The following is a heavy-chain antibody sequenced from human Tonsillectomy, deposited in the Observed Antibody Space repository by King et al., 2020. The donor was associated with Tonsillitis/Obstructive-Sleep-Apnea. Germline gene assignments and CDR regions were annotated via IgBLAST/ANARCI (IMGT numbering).Heavy chain of an antibody. V-gene: IGHV1-69*01. CDR1: GGTFSSYA. D-gene: IGHD3-10*01. Sequence: VQLVESGAEVKKPGSSVKVSCKASGGTFSSYAISWVRQAPGQGLEWMGGIIPIFGTANYAQKFQGRVTTTADESTSTAYMELSSLRSEDTAVYYCARVAGSGSGWFDPWGQGTLVSVSS. CDR2: IIPIFGTA. CDR3: ARVAGSGSGWFDP. J-gene: IGHJ5*02.